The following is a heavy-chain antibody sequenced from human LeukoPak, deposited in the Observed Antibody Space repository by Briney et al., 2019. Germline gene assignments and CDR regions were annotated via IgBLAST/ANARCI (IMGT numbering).Heavy chain of an antibody. V-gene: IGHV3-48*01. CDR1: GFTFSNKS. D-gene: IGHD6-6*01. Sequence: GGSLRLSCAASGFTFSNKSMNWVRQAPGKGLEWVSYISPSSSTIYYADSVKGRFTISRDNAKNSLSLQMNSLRAEGTAVYYCASSSSLGNWGQGTLVTASS. CDR2: ISPSSSTI. J-gene: IGHJ4*02. CDR3: ASSSSLGN.